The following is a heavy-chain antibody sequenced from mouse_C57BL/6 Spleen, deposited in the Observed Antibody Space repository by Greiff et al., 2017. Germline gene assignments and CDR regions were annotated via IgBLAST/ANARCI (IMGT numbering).Heavy chain of an antibody. V-gene: IGHV2-5*01. CDR2: IWRGGST. J-gene: IGHJ1*03. CDR1: GFSLTSYG. Sequence: QVQLKESGPGLVQPSQSLSITCTVSGFSLTSYGVHWVRQSPGKGLEWLGVIWRGGSTDYNAAFMSRLSITKDNSKSQVFFKMTSLQADDTAIYYCAKNDYGSPWYFDVWGTGTTVTVSS. D-gene: IGHD1-1*01. CDR3: AKNDYGSPWYFDV.